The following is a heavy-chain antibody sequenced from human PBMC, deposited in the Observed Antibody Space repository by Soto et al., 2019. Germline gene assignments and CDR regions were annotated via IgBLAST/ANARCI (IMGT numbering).Heavy chain of an antibody. CDR2: IWYDGSNK. Sequence: GGSLRLSCAASGFTFSSYGMHWVRQAPGKGLEWVAVIWYDGSNKYYADSVKGRSTISRDNSKNTVVLQMNSLRVEDTARYYCAKFDGYFYYGMDVWGQGTPVTVSS. J-gene: IGHJ6*02. V-gene: IGHV3-33*06. CDR3: AKFDGYFYYGMDV. CDR1: GFTFSSYG.